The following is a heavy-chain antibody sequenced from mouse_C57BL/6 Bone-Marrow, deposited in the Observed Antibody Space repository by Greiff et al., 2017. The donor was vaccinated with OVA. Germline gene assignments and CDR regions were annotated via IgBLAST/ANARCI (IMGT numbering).Heavy chain of an antibody. Sequence: VQLQQSGAELARPGASVKLSCKASGYTFTRYGISWVKQRTGQGLEWIGEMYPRSGNNYYNEKFKGKATLTADKSSSTAYMELRSLTSEDSAFYFCARSVLFITTFAYWGQGTLVTVSA. CDR2: MYPRSGNN. V-gene: IGHV1-81*01. CDR1: GYTFTRYG. J-gene: IGHJ3*01. D-gene: IGHD1-1*01. CDR3: ARSVLFITTFAY.